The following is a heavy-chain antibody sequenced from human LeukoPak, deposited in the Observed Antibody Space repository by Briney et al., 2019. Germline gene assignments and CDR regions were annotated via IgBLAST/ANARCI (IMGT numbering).Heavy chain of an antibody. D-gene: IGHD3-10*01. CDR1: GFTFDDYA. CDR2: ISWNSGSI. J-gene: IGHJ4*02. V-gene: IGHV3-9*01. Sequence: GGSLRLSCAASGFTFDDYAMHWVRQAPGKGLEWVSGISWNSGSIGYADSVKGRFTISRDNAKNSLYLQMNSLRAEDTAVYYCARDYGSGSHANPPFDYWGQGTLVTVSS. CDR3: ARDYGSGSHANPPFDY.